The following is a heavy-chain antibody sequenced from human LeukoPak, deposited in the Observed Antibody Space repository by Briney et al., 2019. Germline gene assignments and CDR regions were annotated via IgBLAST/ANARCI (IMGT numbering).Heavy chain of an antibody. CDR2: ISAYNGNT. V-gene: IGHV1-18*01. CDR3: ARDYKSYYYDSSGYYYHLVDCGY. D-gene: IGHD3-22*01. J-gene: IGHJ4*02. CDR1: GYTFTSYG. Sequence: GASVKVSCKASGYTFTSYGISWVRQAPGQGLEWMGWISAYNGNTNYAQKLQGRVTMTTDTSTSTAYMKLRSLRSDDTAVYYCARDYKSYYYDSSGYYYHLVDCGYWGQGTLVTVSS.